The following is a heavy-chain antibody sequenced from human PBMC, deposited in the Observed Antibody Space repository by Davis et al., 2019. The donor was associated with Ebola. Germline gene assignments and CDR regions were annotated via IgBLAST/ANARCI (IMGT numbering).Heavy chain of an antibody. V-gene: IGHV4-59*01. CDR3: ARDSRFYYGSGTYYIAYGIDV. J-gene: IGHJ6*04. CDR2: ISHSGGT. CDR1: GDSISTYY. D-gene: IGHD3-10*01. Sequence: MPSETLSLTCTVSGDSISTYYWSWIRQPPGKGLEWIGYISHSGGTYYTHSLKSRVTMSVDTSNNQVSLKLRSVTAADTAVYYCARDSRFYYGSGTYYIAYGIDVWGKGTTVTVSS.